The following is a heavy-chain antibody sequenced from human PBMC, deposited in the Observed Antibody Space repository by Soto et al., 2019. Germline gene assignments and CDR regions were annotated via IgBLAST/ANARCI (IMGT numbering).Heavy chain of an antibody. CDR2: ISAYNGNT. D-gene: IGHD3-3*01. CDR3: ARRPYDLWSGYPDY. V-gene: IGHV1-18*04. Sequence: ASVKVSCKASGYTFTSYGISWVRQAPGQGLEWMGWISAYNGNTNYAQKLQGRVTMTTDTSTSTAYMELRSLRSDDTAVYYCARRPYDLWSGYPDYWGQGTLVTVSS. J-gene: IGHJ4*02. CDR1: GYTFTSYG.